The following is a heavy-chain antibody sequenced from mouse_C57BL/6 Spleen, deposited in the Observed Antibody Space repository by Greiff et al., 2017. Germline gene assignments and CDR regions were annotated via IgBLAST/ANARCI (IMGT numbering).Heavy chain of an antibody. CDR2: IYPGDGDT. CDR3: ASGSSNYDYFGS. V-gene: IGHV1-82*01. J-gene: IGHJ2*01. Sequence: VQLQQSGPELVKPGASVKISCKASGYAFSSSWMNWVKQRPGKGLEWIGRIYPGDGDTNYNGKFKGKATLTADKSSSTAYMQLSSLTSEDSAVYFCASGSSNYDYFGSWLPGTTLTVSS. CDR1: GYAFSSSW. D-gene: IGHD2-5*01.